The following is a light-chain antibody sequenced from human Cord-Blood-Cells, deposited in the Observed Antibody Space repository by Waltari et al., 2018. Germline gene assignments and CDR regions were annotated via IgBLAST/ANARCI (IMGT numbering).Light chain of an antibody. Sequence: SALTQPASVSGSPGQSITIPCTGTSRDVGGANYVSWYQQHPGKAPKLMIYDVSKRPSGVSNRFSGSKSGNTASLTISGLQAEDEADYYCSSYTSSSTWVFGGGTKLTVL. CDR1: SRDVGGANY. CDR2: DVS. CDR3: SSYTSSSTWV. J-gene: IGLJ3*02. V-gene: IGLV2-14*01.